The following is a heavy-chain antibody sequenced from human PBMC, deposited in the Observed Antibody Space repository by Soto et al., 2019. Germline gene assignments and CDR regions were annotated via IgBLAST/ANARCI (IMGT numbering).Heavy chain of an antibody. CDR3: ASTRGY. J-gene: IGHJ4*02. Sequence: ESGGGLVQPGGSLRLSCAVSGFTFTGYWMKWVRQAPAKGLEWVATIQEDGSETYYVDSVKGRFTISRDRAKNSVYLQMNSLRVDDTAVYYCASTRGYWGQGTLVTVSA. CDR2: IQEDGSET. D-gene: IGHD3-3*01. V-gene: IGHV3-7*05. CDR1: GFTFTGYW.